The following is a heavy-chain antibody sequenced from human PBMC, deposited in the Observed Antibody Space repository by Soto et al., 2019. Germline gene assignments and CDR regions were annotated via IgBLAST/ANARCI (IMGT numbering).Heavy chain of an antibody. D-gene: IGHD2-15*01. Sequence: ASVKVSCKTYGYIFTDYFIHWVRQAPGQGLEWMGLVKSSGGGAVYAQDFQGRVTMTRNTSISTAYMELSSLRSEDTAVYYCAMEGVGYCSGGSCYGGDYWGQGTLVTVSS. CDR1: GYIFTDYF. V-gene: IGHV1-46*01. J-gene: IGHJ4*02. CDR2: VKSSGGGA. CDR3: AMEGVGYCSGGSCYGGDY.